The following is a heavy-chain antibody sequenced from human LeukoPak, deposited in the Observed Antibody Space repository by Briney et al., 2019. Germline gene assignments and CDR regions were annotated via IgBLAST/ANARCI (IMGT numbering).Heavy chain of an antibody. Sequence: GGSLRLSCAASGFTFSTYAMHWVRQAPGKGLEWVAFISHDRGHKYYADSVKGRLIISRDNSKNTLYLQMNSLRAEDTAVYYCARDRSGYCSGGDCYLLSAFDIWGQGTTVTVSS. CDR3: ARDRSGYCSGGDCYLLSAFDI. D-gene: IGHD2-15*01. J-gene: IGHJ3*02. V-gene: IGHV3-30-3*01. CDR1: GFTFSTYA. CDR2: ISHDRGHK.